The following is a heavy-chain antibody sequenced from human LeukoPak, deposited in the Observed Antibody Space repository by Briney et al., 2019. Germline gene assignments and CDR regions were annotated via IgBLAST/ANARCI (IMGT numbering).Heavy chain of an antibody. V-gene: IGHV3-21*01. D-gene: IGHD2-2*01. CDR2: ISSSSSYI. CDR3: GRGFALVPAGIPDY. Sequence: PGGSLRLSCAASGFTFSSYSMNWVRQAPGKGLEWVSSISSSSSYIYYADSVKGRFTISRDNAKNPLYLQMNSLRAEDTAVYYCGRGFALVPAGIPDYWGQGTLVTVSS. J-gene: IGHJ4*02. CDR1: GFTFSSYS.